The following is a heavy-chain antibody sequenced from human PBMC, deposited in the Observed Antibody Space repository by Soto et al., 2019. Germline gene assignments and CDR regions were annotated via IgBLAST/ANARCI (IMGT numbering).Heavy chain of an antibody. D-gene: IGHD2-15*01. CDR2: IYWDDDK. J-gene: IGHJ4*02. CDR1: GFSLSSSGVG. Sequence: QITLKESGPPLVKPTQTLTLTCTFSGFSLSSSGVGVGWIRQPPGKALEWLTFIYWDDDKRYSPSLKSRLTITTDTSKTQVVLTLTHMDPVDTATYYCARLVVAHITYYFASWGQGTLLTVSS. CDR3: ARLVVAHITYYFAS. V-gene: IGHV2-5*02.